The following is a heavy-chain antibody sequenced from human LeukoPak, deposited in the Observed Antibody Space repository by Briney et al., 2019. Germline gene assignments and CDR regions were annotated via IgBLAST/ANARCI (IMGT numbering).Heavy chain of an antibody. Sequence: TSETLTLTCAVYGGPFSGYYWSWIRQPPGKGLEWIGEINHSGSTNYNPSLKRRVTISVHTSKNQFYLKLSSVTAADTAVYYCSRTPSPTCCCGSCYRWFDPWGQGTLVTVSS. CDR3: SRTPSPTCCCGSCYRWFDP. CDR1: GGPFSGYY. J-gene: IGHJ5*02. D-gene: IGHD2-15*01. V-gene: IGHV4-34*01. CDR2: INHSGST.